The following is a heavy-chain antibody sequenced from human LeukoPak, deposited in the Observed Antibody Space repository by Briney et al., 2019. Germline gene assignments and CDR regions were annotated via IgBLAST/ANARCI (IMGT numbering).Heavy chain of an antibody. CDR2: FDPEDGET. CDR1: GYTLTELS. Sequence: GASVKVSSKVSGYTLTELSMHWVRQAPGKGLEWMGGFDPEDGETIYAQKFQGRVTMTEDTSTDTAYMELSSLRSEDTAVYYCATGVESSGWPLGDYWGQGTLVTVSS. D-gene: IGHD6-19*01. V-gene: IGHV1-24*01. J-gene: IGHJ4*02. CDR3: ATGVESSGWPLGDY.